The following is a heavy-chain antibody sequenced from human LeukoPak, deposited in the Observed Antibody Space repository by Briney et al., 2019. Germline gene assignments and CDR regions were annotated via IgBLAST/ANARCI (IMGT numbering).Heavy chain of an antibody. CDR3: AREGSSWYLDY. D-gene: IGHD6-13*01. J-gene: IGHJ4*02. CDR1: GFTFSSYS. V-gene: IGHV3-7*03. CDR2: IKQDGSEK. Sequence: GGSLRLSCAASGFTFSSYSMNWVRQAPGKGLEWVANIKQDGSEKYSVDSVKGRFTISRDNAKNSLYLQMNSLRAEDTAVYYCAREGSSWYLDYWGQGTLVTVSS.